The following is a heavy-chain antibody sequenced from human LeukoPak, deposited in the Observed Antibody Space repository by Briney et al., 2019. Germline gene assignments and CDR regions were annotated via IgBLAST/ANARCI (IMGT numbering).Heavy chain of an antibody. J-gene: IGHJ6*02. CDR2: IYYSGST. D-gene: IGHD3-3*01. CDR1: GGSVSSGSYY. CDR3: ARVPYYDFWSGYYFAGYYYGMDV. V-gene: IGHV4-61*01. Sequence: SETLSLTCTVSGGSVSSGSYYWSWIRQPPGKGLEWIGYIYYSGSTNYNPPLKSRVTISVDTPKNQFSLKLSSVTAADTAVYYCARVPYYDFWSGYYFAGYYYGMDVWGQGTTVTVSS.